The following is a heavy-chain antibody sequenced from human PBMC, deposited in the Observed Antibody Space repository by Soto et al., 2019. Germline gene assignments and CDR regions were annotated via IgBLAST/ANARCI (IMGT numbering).Heavy chain of an antibody. V-gene: IGHV3-30*03. D-gene: IGHD6-19*01. CDR3: VRVLKSIGWDNDVFDI. Sequence: PGGSLRLSCEASGFTFRSYGMHWVRQAPGKGLEWVAVMKSDGSRDHIDSVKGRFTIFRDNSKKTLYLQMNNLRPEDTAVYYCVRVLKSIGWDNDVFDIWGQGTMVTVSS. CDR1: GFTFRSYG. J-gene: IGHJ3*02. CDR2: MKSDGSR.